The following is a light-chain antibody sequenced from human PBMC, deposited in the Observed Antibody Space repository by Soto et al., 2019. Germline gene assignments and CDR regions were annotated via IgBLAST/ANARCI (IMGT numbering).Light chain of an antibody. CDR1: QSISMW. V-gene: IGKV1-5*03. Sequence: DIQMTQSPSTLPASVGDRLTITCRASQSISMWLAWYQQRPGKGPKLLIYKASNLQGGFSCRFSGSVSGTEFTLTISVLQPDDFATYYCQQYYTYPCTFGHGTKVEI. CDR2: KAS. CDR3: QQYYTYPCT. J-gene: IGKJ1*01.